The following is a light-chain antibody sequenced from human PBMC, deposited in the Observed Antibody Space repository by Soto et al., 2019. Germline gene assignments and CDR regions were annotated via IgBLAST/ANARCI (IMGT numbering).Light chain of an antibody. V-gene: IGLV2-14*01. CDR3: SSYTSSSTGGYV. CDR2: EVS. CDR1: SSDVGGYNY. Sequence: QSVLTQPASVSGSPGQSITISCTGTSSDVGGYNYVSWYQQHPGKAPKLMIYEVSNRPSGVSNRFSGSKSGNTASLTISGLQAEDEADHYCSSYTSSSTGGYVFGSGTKVTVL. J-gene: IGLJ1*01.